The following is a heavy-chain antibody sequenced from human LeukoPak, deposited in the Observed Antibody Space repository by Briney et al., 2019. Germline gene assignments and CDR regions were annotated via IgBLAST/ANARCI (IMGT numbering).Heavy chain of an antibody. Sequence: ASVKVSCKVSGYTLIELSMHWVREAPGKGLEWMGGFEPEDGETIYAQKFQGRVTMTEDTSTDTAYMELSSLRSEDTAVYYCATDVSSQYDGFDIWGQGTMVTVSS. J-gene: IGHJ3*02. CDR1: GYTLIELS. CDR3: ATDVSSQYDGFDI. CDR2: FEPEDGET. D-gene: IGHD6-13*01. V-gene: IGHV1-24*01.